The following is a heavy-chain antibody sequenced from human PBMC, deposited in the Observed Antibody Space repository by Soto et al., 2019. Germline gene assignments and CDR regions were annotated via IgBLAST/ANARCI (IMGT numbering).Heavy chain of an antibody. J-gene: IGHJ5*02. CDR2: IYYSGSS. V-gene: IGHV4-30-4*01. CDR1: GGSISSGDYY. Sequence: QVQLQESGPGLVKPSQTLSLTCTVSGGSISSGDYYWSWLRQPPGKGLEWIGYIYYSGSSYYNPSLMSRVIISVDTSKNQFSLKLSSVTAADTAVYYCARSLGCSGGICYSWFDPWGQGTLVTVSS. CDR3: ARSLGCSGGICYSWFDP. D-gene: IGHD2-15*01.